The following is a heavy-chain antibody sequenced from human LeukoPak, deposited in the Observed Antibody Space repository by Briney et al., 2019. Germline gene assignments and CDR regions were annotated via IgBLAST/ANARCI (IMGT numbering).Heavy chain of an antibody. CDR3: ARDPYYGSGRYRYGMDV. J-gene: IGHJ6*04. Sequence: ASVKVSCKASGYTFTSYYMHWVRHAPGQGLEWMGIINPSGGSTSYAQKFQGRVTLTRNTSISTAYMELSSLRSEDTAVYYCARDPYYGSGRYRYGMDVWGKGTTVTISS. V-gene: IGHV1-46*01. CDR2: INPSGGST. CDR1: GYTFTSYY. D-gene: IGHD3-10*01.